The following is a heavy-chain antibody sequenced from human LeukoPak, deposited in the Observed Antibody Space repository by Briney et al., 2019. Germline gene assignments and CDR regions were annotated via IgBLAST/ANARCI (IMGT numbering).Heavy chain of an antibody. CDR3: ARDSWYYYDSSGYSGAFDI. Sequence: GASVKVSCKASGYTFTSYGISWVRQAPGQGLEWMGWISAYNGNTNYAQKLQGRVTMTTDTSTSTAYMELRSLRSDDTAVYYCARDSWYYYDSSGYSGAFDIWGQGTMVTVSS. V-gene: IGHV1-18*01. CDR1: GYTFTSYG. CDR2: ISAYNGNT. D-gene: IGHD3-22*01. J-gene: IGHJ3*02.